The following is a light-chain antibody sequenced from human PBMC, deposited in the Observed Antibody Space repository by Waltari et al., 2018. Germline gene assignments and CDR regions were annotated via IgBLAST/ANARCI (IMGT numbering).Light chain of an antibody. CDR3: QTGGHGTWV. Sequence: SASLGASVKLTCTLSSGHSSNVIAWHQQQPGKGPRYLMNVNNDGSHSKGDEIPDRFSGSSSGAERYLTISSLQSDDEADYYCQTGGHGTWVFGGGTKLTVL. V-gene: IGLV4-69*01. CDR2: VNNDGSH. J-gene: IGLJ3*02. CDR1: SGHSSNV.